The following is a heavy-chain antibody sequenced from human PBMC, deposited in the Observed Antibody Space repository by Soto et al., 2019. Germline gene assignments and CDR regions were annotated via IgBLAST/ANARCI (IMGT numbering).Heavy chain of an antibody. CDR1: GYTFTSYG. Sequence: GASVKVSCKASGYTFTSYGISWVRQAPGKGLEWMGGFDPEDGETIYAQKFQGRVTMTEDTSTDTAYMELSSLRSEDTAVYYCATQTSKYYDFWSGYYTGTPGLDYWGQGTLVTVSS. CDR3: ATQTSKYYDFWSGYYTGTPGLDY. V-gene: IGHV1-24*01. D-gene: IGHD3-3*01. J-gene: IGHJ4*02. CDR2: FDPEDGET.